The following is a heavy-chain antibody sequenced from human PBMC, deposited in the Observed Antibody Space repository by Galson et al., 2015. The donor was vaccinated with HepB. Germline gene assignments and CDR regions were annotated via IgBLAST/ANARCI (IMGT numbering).Heavy chain of an antibody. D-gene: IGHD2-2*01. CDR3: ARDSTSPARMGY. CDR2: IYGGDTT. CDR1: GFTVSNNY. J-gene: IGHJ4*02. V-gene: IGHV3-66*02. Sequence: SLRLSCAASGFTVSNNYMSWVRQAPGKGLELVSLIYGGDTTYYADSVKGRFTISRDSSKNTLYLQMNSLRPEDTAVYYCARDSTSPARMGYWGQGTLVTVSS.